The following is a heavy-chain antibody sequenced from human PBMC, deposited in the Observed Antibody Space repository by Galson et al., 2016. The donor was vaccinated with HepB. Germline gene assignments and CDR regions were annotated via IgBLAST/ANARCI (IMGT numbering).Heavy chain of an antibody. J-gene: IGHJ6*02. V-gene: IGHV3-21*01. CDR1: GYTFSYYH. D-gene: IGHD3-10*01. CDR3: ARSVATGPRSGGMDV. CDR2: INSAGTDT. Sequence: SLRLSCAGSGYTFSYYHLNWYRQAPGKGLEWVSTINSAGTDTYYPDSLRGRFTISRDNTKNSLFLQINSLRAEDTAVYYCARSVATGPRSGGMDVWGQGTAVTVSS.